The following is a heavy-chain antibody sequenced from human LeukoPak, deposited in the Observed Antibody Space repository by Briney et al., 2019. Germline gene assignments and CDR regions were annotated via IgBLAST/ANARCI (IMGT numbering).Heavy chain of an antibody. Sequence: PSETLSLTCTASGGSISSYYWSWIRQPPGKGLEWIGYIYYSGSTNYNPSLKSRVTISVDTSKNQFSLKLSSVTAADTAVYYCARTVRYYYGSGSYPCYFDYWGQGTLVTVSS. J-gene: IGHJ4*02. CDR1: GGSISSYY. V-gene: IGHV4-59*01. CDR2: IYYSGST. CDR3: ARTVRYYYGSGSYPCYFDY. D-gene: IGHD3-10*01.